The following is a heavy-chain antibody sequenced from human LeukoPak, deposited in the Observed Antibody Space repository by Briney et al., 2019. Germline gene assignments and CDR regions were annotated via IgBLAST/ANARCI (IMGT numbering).Heavy chain of an antibody. CDR1: GFTFSSYA. V-gene: IGHV3-30*04. Sequence: PGGSLRLSCAASGFTFSSYAMHWVRQAPGKGLEWVAVISYDGSNKYYADSVKGRFTISRDNSKNTLYLQLNSLRAEDTAVYSCARDVRDAFDIWGQGTMVTVSS. CDR3: ARDVRDAFDI. CDR2: ISYDGSNK. J-gene: IGHJ3*02.